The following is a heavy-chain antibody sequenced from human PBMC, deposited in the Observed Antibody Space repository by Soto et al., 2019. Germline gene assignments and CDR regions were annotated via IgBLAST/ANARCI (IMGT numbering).Heavy chain of an antibody. CDR1: GYTFTSYA. V-gene: IGHV1-3*01. CDR2: INAGNGNT. Sequence: QVQLVQSGAEVKKPGASVKVSCKASGYTFTSYAMHWVRQAPGQRLEWMGWINAGNGNTKYSQKFQGRVTITRDTSASTVYMELSSLRSEDTAVYYCARDFPRPSVAGTFHPPSRYYFDYWGQGTLVTVSS. D-gene: IGHD6-19*01. J-gene: IGHJ4*02. CDR3: ARDFPRPSVAGTFHPPSRYYFDY.